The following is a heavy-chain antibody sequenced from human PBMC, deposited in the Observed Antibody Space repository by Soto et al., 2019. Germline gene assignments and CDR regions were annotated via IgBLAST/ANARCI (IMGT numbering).Heavy chain of an antibody. D-gene: IGHD1-1*01. CDR3: AKGYRWNPGGPDY. Sequence: EVQLLESGGSWVQPGGSLRLSCAASGFNFSFYAMSWVRQAPGKGLEWVSGLTGSGSATYYAASVEGRFTISRDNSKNTLYLQMNSLRAEDTAIYYCAKGYRWNPGGPDYWGQGTPVTVSS. J-gene: IGHJ4*02. CDR1: GFNFSFYA. V-gene: IGHV3-23*01. CDR2: LTGSGSAT.